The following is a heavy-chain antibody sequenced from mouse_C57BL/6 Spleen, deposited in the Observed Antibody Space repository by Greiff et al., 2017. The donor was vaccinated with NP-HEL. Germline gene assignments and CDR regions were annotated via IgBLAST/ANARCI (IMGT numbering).Heavy chain of an antibody. V-gene: IGHV1-61*01. CDR1: GYTFTSYW. D-gene: IGHD2-2*01. CDR3: ARGGYDY. J-gene: IGHJ2*01. CDR2: IYPSDSET. Sequence: VKLQQPGAELVRPGSSVKLSCKASGYTFTSYWMDWVQQRPGQGLEWIGNIYPSDSETHYNQKFKDKATFSVDKSSSTAYMQLSSLTSEDSAVYYCARGGYDYWGQGTTLTVSS.